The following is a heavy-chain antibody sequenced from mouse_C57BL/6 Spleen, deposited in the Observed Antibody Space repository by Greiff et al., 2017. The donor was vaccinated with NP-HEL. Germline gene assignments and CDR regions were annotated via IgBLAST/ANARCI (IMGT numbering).Heavy chain of an antibody. CDR1: GFTFSDYY. CDR3: ARHDGQLGDFDY. D-gene: IGHD2-3*01. CDR2: ISNGGGST. Sequence: EVHLVESGGGLVQPGGSLKLSCAASGFTFSDYYMYWVRQTPEKRLEWVAYISNGGGSTYYPDTVKGRFTISRDNAKNTLYLQMSRLKSEDTAMYYCARHDGQLGDFDYWGQGTTLTVSS. J-gene: IGHJ2*01. V-gene: IGHV5-12*01.